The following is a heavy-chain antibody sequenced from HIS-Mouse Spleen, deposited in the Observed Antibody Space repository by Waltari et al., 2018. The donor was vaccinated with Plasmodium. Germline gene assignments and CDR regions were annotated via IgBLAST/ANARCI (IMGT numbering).Heavy chain of an antibody. CDR1: GFTFSYYG. D-gene: IGHD3-9*01. V-gene: IGHV3-21*05. CDR2: FSSGTSYR. Sequence: EVQLVESGGGLVKAGGSLRLSCAASGFTFSYYGLNWVRQGHGKGLERVTYFSSGTSYRYYADTEKGRFTISRGNTTNSLYLQMNSLRAEDTAVYYGAREYILTGYYNDYWYFDLWGRGSLVTVSS. CDR3: AREYILTGYYNDYWYFDL. J-gene: IGHJ2*01.